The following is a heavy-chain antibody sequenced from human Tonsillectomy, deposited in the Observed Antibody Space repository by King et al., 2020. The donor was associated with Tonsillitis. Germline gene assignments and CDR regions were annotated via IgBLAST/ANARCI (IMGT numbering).Heavy chain of an antibody. CDR3: ARGRGGTIWNYDY. J-gene: IGHJ4*02. D-gene: IGHD1-7*01. CDR2: ITHGGGT. Sequence: VQLQQWGAGLLKPSETLSLTCAVFGGSFSGYFWSWIRQPPGKGLEWVGEITHGGGTNYNPSLKSRVTISIDTSKNQFSLKLNSVTAADTAVYYCARGRGGTIWNYDYGGQGTLVTVSS. V-gene: IGHV4-34*01. CDR1: GGSFSGYF.